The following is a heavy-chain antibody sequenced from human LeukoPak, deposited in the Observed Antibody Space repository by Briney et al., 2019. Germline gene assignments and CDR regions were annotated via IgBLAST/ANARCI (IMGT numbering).Heavy chain of an antibody. CDR2: INPNSGGT. Sequence: GASVEVSCKASGYTFTGYYMHWVRQAPGQGLEWMGWINPNSGGTNYAQKFQGRVTMTRDTSISTAYMELSRLRSDDTAVYYCARAGGEDIVVGAPATSNWFDPWGQGTLVTVSS. CDR3: ARAGGEDIVVGAPATSNWFDP. D-gene: IGHD2-2*01. CDR1: GYTFTGYY. V-gene: IGHV1-2*02. J-gene: IGHJ5*02.